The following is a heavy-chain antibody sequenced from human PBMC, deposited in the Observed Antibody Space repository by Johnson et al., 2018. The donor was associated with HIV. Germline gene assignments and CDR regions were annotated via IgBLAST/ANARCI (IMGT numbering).Heavy chain of an antibody. CDR3: ARDQFPHSGSDYVRLNDGFDI. CDR2: IGTAGDT. CDR1: GFTFSSYD. J-gene: IGHJ3*02. D-gene: IGHD1-26*01. Sequence: VQLVESGGGVVQPGGSLRLSCAASGFTFSSYDMHWVRQATGTGLEGVSAIGTAGDTYYPGSVKGRFTISRANAKNSLSLQMNSLSPGDTAVYHCARDQFPHSGSDYVRLNDGFDIWGHGTMVIVSS. V-gene: IGHV3-13*01.